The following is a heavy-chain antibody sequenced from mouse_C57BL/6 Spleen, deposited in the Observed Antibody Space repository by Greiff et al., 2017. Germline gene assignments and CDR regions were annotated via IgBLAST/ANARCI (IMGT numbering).Heavy chain of an antibody. CDR1: GYTFTSYW. V-gene: IGHV1-64*01. Sequence: QVQLQQPGAELVKPGASVKLSCKASGYTFTSYWMHWVKQRPGQGLEWIGMIHPNSGSTNYNEKFTSKATLTVDKSSSTAYMQLSSLTSEDSAVYYCARTTVVARGYAMDYWGQGTSVTVSS. CDR3: ARTTVVARGYAMDY. CDR2: IHPNSGST. D-gene: IGHD1-1*01. J-gene: IGHJ4*01.